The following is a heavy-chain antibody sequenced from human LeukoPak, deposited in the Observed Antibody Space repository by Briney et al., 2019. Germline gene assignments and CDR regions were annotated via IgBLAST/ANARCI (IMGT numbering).Heavy chain of an antibody. Sequence: GASVKVSCKASGGTFSSYAISWARQAPGQGLEWMGGIIPIFGTANYAQKFQGRVTITADESTSTAYMELSSLRSEDTAVYYCARGHSSSSLFDYWGQGTLVTVSS. CDR2: IIPIFGTA. CDR3: ARGHSSSSLFDY. V-gene: IGHV1-69*13. CDR1: GGTFSSYA. D-gene: IGHD6-13*01. J-gene: IGHJ4*02.